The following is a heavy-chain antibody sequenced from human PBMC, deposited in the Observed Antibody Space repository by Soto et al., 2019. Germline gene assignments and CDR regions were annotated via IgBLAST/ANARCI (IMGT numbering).Heavy chain of an antibody. CDR3: VKDEGIEAMDV. CDR1: GFTFSRNT. D-gene: IGHD3-3*02. V-gene: IGHV3-21*01. J-gene: IGHJ6*02. Sequence: GGSLRLSCVTSGFTFSRNTMNWVRQAPGKGLEWVASITSSGSYVYYADSVKGRFSASRDNAKNSLSLQMDSLRPDDTALYFCVKDEGIEAMDVWGQGTTVTVSS. CDR2: ITSSGSYV.